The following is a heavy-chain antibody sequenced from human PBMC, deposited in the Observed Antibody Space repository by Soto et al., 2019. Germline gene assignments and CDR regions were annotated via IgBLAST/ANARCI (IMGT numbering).Heavy chain of an antibody. J-gene: IGHJ4*02. CDR1: GFSFSSKW. Sequence: EVQLVESGGGLVQPGGSLRLSCAASGFSFSSKWMHWVRHAPGKGLVWVSRINTDGSSTSHADFVKGRFTISRDNAKNTLYLQMNSLRTEYTAVYYCAREDFGVFSVAYFDYWGQGTLVTVSS. CDR3: AREDFGVFSVAYFDY. D-gene: IGHD3-3*01. CDR2: INTDGSST. V-gene: IGHV3-74*01.